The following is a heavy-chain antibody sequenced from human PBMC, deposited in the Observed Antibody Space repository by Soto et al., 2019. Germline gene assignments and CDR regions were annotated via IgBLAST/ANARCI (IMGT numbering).Heavy chain of an antibody. V-gene: IGHV3-30-3*01. Sequence: QVQLVDSGGGVVQPGRSLRLSCAASGFIFSTYAMHWVRQAPGKGLEWVAVISYDGNNKNYADSVRGRFTISRDNSRNTIYLQMNSLTTDDTAVYYCARPGSGYDVLSGQYFYDYHTVDVW. J-gene: IGHJ6*01. CDR1: GFIFSTYA. CDR3: ARPGSGYDVLSGQYFYDYHTVDV. CDR2: ISYDGNNK. D-gene: IGHD3-3*01.